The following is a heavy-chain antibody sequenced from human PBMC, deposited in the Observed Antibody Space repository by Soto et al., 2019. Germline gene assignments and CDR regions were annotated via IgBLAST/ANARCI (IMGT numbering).Heavy chain of an antibody. CDR2: ISYDGSDE. Sequence: QVQLVESGGGVVQPGGTLRLSWAASGFSFSTYGLHWDRQATGRWLEWVAVISYDGSDEHYTDSLQGRVTVSRDNPKNTLYLQLTSLRTEATAVFYCAKERAGGLVDYWGQGTLVIVSS. V-gene: IGHV3-30*18. J-gene: IGHJ4*02. CDR1: GFSFSTYG. D-gene: IGHD3-16*01. CDR3: AKERAGGLVDY.